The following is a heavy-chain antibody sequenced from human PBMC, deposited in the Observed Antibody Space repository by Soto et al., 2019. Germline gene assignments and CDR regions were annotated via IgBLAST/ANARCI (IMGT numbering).Heavy chain of an antibody. Sequence: GESLKISCAASGFTFSSYYMGWVRQAQGKGLEWVANVNEDGGERYYVDSVKGRFTVSRDNAKNSLYLQMNSLRAEDTAVYYCAKWGGAGSDSWGQGTLVTVSS. J-gene: IGHJ4*02. CDR3: AKWGGAGSDS. CDR2: VNEDGGER. V-gene: IGHV3-7*01. CDR1: GFTFSSYY. D-gene: IGHD1-26*01.